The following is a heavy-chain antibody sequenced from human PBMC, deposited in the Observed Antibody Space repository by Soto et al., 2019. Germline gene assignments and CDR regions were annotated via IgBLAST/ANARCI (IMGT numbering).Heavy chain of an antibody. D-gene: IGHD3-22*01. CDR1: GGTFSSYA. Sequence: QVQLVQSGAEVKKPGSSVKVSCKASGGTFSSYAITWVRQAPGQGLEWMGGIIPIFGTANYAQKFQGRDTITADESTSTAYMELSSLISEDTAVYYCATEGDGSGSYYYGMYVWGQGTTVTVSS. CDR2: IIPIFGTA. V-gene: IGHV1-69*12. J-gene: IGHJ6*02. CDR3: ATEGDGSGSYYYGMYV.